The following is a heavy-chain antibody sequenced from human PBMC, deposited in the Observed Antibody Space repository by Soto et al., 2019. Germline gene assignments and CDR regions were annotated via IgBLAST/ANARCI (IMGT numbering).Heavy chain of an antibody. V-gene: IGHV1-18*01. J-gene: IGHJ5*01. Sequence: QVQLVQSGPELKKPGASVKVSCKTSGYSFHNSGITWVRQAPGQGLEWMGWTSVLNGYAHYGQKFQGRVIMTADTFTSTAYMELXXXXXXXXXXXXXSKNGTTWFASWGQGTPVTVSS. CDR3: SKNGTTWFAS. D-gene: IGHD1-1*01. CDR2: TSVLNGYA. CDR1: GYSFHNSG.